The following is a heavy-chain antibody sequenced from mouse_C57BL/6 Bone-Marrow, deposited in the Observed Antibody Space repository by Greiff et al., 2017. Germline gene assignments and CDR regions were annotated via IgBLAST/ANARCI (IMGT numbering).Heavy chain of an antibody. Sequence: VMLVESGAELVRPGTSVKVSCKASGYAFTNYLIEWVKQRPGQGLEWIGVINPGSGGTNYNEKFKGKATLTADKSSSTAYMQLSSLTSEDSAVYFCATPGSSSGFAYWGQGTLVTVSA. CDR3: ATPGSSSGFAY. CDR1: GYAFTNYL. J-gene: IGHJ3*01. V-gene: IGHV1-54*01. D-gene: IGHD1-1*01. CDR2: INPGSGGT.